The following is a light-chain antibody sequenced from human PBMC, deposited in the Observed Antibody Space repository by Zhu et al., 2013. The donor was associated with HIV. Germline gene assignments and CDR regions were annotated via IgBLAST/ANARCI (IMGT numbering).Light chain of an antibody. J-gene: IGKJ1*01. CDR3: QQYNNWPRT. CDR2: DAS. CDR1: QVVDTRY. V-gene: IGKV3D-15*01. Sequence: EIVLAQSPGTLSLSPGERATLSCRASQVVDTRYLAWYQQKPGQPPRLLIYDASNRATGIPARFSGSGSGTDFTLTISSLQSEDFAVYYCQQYNNWPRTFGQGTKVEIK.